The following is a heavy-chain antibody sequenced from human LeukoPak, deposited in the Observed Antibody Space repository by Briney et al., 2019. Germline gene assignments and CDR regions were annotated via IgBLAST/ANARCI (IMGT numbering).Heavy chain of an antibody. J-gene: IGHJ4*02. D-gene: IGHD2-2*01. V-gene: IGHV1-18*01. Sequence: ASVKVSCKASGYTFVNYGINWVRQAPGQGLEWMGWISLANGNAGYAQRVQGRVTLTTDTSTSTAYMELRDLRSDDTAFYYCGRVPCVRPYQLDYWGQGTLVSVSS. CDR2: ISLANGNA. CDR1: GYTFVNYG. CDR3: GRVPCVRPYQLDY.